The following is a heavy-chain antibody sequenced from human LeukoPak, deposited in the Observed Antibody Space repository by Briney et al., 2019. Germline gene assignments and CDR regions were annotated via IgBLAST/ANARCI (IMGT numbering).Heavy chain of an antibody. CDR3: ARHYYDSSGYPLVYYYYGMDV. V-gene: IGHV4-4*07. CDR1: GGSISSYY. D-gene: IGHD3-22*01. J-gene: IGHJ6*02. CDR2: IYTSGST. Sequence: SETLSLTCTVSGGSISSYYWSWVRQPAGKGLEWIGRIYTSGSTNYNPSLKSRVTMSVDTSKNQFSLKLSSVTAADTAVYYCARHYYDSSGYPLVYYYYGMDVWGQGTTVTVSS.